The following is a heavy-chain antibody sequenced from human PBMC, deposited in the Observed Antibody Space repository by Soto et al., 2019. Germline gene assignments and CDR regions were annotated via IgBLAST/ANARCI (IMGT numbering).Heavy chain of an antibody. CDR2: ISAYNGNT. CDR1: GYTFTIYG. J-gene: IGHJ4*02. V-gene: IGHV1-18*01. Sequence: ASVKVSCKASGYTFTIYGISWVRQAPGQGLEWMGWISAYNGNTNYAQKLQGRVTMTTDTSTSTAYMELRSLRSDDTAVYYCARDLEWLVRGYFDYWGQGTLVTVSS. D-gene: IGHD6-19*01. CDR3: ARDLEWLVRGYFDY.